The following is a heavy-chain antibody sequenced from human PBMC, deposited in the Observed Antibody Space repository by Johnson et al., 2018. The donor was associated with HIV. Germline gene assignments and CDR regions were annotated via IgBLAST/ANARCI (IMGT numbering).Heavy chain of an antibody. J-gene: IGHJ3*02. V-gene: IGHV3-64*04. Sequence: QVQLVESGGGFVQPGGSLRLSCAASGFTFSTYVMHWVRQAPGKGLEYVSTITTNGDSPYYASSVRGRFTISRDNSKNTLNLQMNSLRAEDTAVYFCASDSEDCSGVSCYFDAFDIWGQGTMVTVSS. CDR2: ITTNGDSP. D-gene: IGHD2-15*01. CDR3: ASDSEDCSGVSCYFDAFDI. CDR1: GFTFSTYV.